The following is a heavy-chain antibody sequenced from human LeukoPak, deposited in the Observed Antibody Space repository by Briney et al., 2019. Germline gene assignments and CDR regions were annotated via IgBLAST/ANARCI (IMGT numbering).Heavy chain of an antibody. CDR2: ISSSGSTI. CDR1: GFSFSVYE. J-gene: IGHJ4*02. D-gene: IGHD6-19*01. Sequence: PGGSLRLSCAASGFSFSVYEMDWVRQAPGKGLEWVSYISSSGSTIYYADSVKGRFTISRDNAKNSLYLQMNSLRAEDTAVYYCARVTVAGINWGQGTLVTVSS. V-gene: IGHV3-48*03. CDR3: ARVTVAGIN.